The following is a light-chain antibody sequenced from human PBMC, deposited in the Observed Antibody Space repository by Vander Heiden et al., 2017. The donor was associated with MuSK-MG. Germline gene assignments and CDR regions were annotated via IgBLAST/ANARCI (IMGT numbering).Light chain of an antibody. V-gene: IGLV3-19*01. CDR1: SLRSYY. Sequence: SSELTQDPAVSVALGQTVRITCQGDSLRSYYAIWYQQKPGQAPVLVIYGKNNRPSGIPDRFSGSSSGNTASLTITGAQAEDEADYYGNSRDSSGNLKGVCGGGTKL. CDR2: GKN. J-gene: IGLJ3*02. CDR3: NSRDSSGNLKGV.